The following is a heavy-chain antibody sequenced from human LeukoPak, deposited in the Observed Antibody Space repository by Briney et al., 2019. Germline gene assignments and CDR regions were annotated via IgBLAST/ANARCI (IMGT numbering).Heavy chain of an antibody. V-gene: IGHV4-59*01. J-gene: IGHJ4*02. CDR2: IYYSGST. Sequence: PSETLSLTCTVSGGSISSYYWSWIRQPPGKGLEWIGYIYYSGSTNYNPSLKSRVTISVDTSKNQFSLKLSSVTAADTAVYYCARLSSSWHLTGGEFDYWGQGTLVTVSS. D-gene: IGHD6-13*01. CDR3: ARLSSSWHLTGGEFDY. CDR1: GGSISSYY.